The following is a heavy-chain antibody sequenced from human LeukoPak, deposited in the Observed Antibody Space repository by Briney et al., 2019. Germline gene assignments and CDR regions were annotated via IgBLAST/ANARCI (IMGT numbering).Heavy chain of an antibody. CDR1: GGSISSYY. J-gene: IGHJ4*02. V-gene: IGHV4-59*01. CDR2: IYYSGST. Sequence: SETLSLTCTVSGGSISSYYWSWIRQPPGKGLEWIGYIYYSGSTNYNPSLKSRVSISVDTSKNQFSLKLSSVTAADTAVYYCARDQSPGYSSSWYPWGQGTLVTVSS. CDR3: ARDQSPGYSSSWYP. D-gene: IGHD6-13*01.